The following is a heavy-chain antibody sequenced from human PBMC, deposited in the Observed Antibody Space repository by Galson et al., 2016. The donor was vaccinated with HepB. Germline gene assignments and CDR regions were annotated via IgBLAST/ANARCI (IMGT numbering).Heavy chain of an antibody. CDR2: ITDNGST. Sequence: SETLSLTCSVSGGSISRYYWSWIRQPPGKGLEWIAYITDNGSTEYNPSLKSRVTISVDRPNNQFSLRLSSWTAADTARFYCARDIGVAHYYYYGMDLWGQGTTVTVSS. J-gene: IGHJ6*02. CDR1: GGSISRYY. CDR3: ARDIGVAHYYYYGMDL. V-gene: IGHV4-59*01. D-gene: IGHD1-26*01.